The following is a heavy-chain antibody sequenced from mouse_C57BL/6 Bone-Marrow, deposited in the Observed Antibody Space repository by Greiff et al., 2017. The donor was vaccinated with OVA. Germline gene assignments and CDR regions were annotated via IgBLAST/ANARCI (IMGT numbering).Heavy chain of an antibody. J-gene: IGHJ2*01. D-gene: IGHD2-1*01. V-gene: IGHV1-78*01. CDR2: IYPRDGST. CDR1: GYTFTDHT. CDR3: ARAGNYGLRFPH. Sequence: QVQLQQSDAELVKPGASVKISCKVSGYTFTDHTIHWMKQRPEQGLEWIGYIYPRDGSTKYNEKFKGKATLTADKSASTAYMQLNSLTSEDSAVYCCARAGNYGLRFPHWGQGTTLTVSS.